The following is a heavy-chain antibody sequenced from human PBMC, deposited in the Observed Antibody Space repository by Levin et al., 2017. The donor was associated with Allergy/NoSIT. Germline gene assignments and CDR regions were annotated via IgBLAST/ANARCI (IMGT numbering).Heavy chain of an antibody. V-gene: IGHV1-46*01. CDR1: GYTFTSYY. J-gene: IGHJ6*02. CDR3: AREGPAAALFSLGVYSGMDV. D-gene: IGHD3-16*01. CDR2: INPSGGST. Sequence: ASVKVSCKASGYTFTSYYMHWVRQAPGQGLEWMGIINPSGGSTSYAQKFQGRVTMTRDTSTSTVYMELSSLRSEDTAVYYCAREGPAAALFSLGVYSGMDVWGQGTTVTVSS.